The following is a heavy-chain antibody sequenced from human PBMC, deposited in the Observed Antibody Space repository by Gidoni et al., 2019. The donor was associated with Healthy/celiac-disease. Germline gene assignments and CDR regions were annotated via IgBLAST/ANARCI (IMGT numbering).Heavy chain of an antibody. Sequence: VELVELGGGMVKTGGPLRLSCAASGYKFSNAWMNWVRQAPGKGLEWVGRIKSKPDGGTTDYAAPVKGRFTISRDDSNSTLCLQMNSLKTEDTAVYYCPTGGTVTTAGAFDIWGQGTMVTVSS. CDR3: PTGGTVTTAGAFDI. CDR1: GYKFSNAW. J-gene: IGHJ3*02. CDR2: IKSKPDGGTT. V-gene: IGHV3-15*07. D-gene: IGHD4-17*01.